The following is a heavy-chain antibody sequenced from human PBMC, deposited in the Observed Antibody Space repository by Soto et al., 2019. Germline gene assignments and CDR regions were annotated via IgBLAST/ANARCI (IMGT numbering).Heavy chain of an antibody. Sequence: QVQLVQSGAEVKKPGASVKVSCKASGYTFTSYGISWVRQAPGQGLEWMGWISAYNGNTNYAQKLQGRVTMTTDTTTSKAYMELRSLRCDDKAVYYCAREDGSSWYGVGYYYYGMDVWGQGTTVTVSS. D-gene: IGHD6-13*01. CDR3: AREDGSSWYGVGYYYYGMDV. J-gene: IGHJ6*02. V-gene: IGHV1-18*01. CDR1: GYTFTSYG. CDR2: ISAYNGNT.